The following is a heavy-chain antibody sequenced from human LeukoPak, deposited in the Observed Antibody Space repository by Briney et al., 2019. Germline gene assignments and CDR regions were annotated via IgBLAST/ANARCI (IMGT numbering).Heavy chain of an antibody. D-gene: IGHD6-13*01. CDR1: GYTFTNYC. Sequence: GASVKVSCKASGYTFTNYCIHWVRQAPGQGLEWMGIINPSFSTPIYAQTFQGRVTMTRDTSTGTVYMELSRLRSDDTAVYYCARTLYIAAAPGGFDYWGQGTLVTVSS. J-gene: IGHJ4*02. CDR3: ARTLYIAAAPGGFDY. V-gene: IGHV1-46*01. CDR2: INPSFSTP.